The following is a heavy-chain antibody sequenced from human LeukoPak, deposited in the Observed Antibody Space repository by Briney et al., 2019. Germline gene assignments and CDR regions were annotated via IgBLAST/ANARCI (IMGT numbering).Heavy chain of an antibody. Sequence: SETLSLTCAVYGGSFSGYYWSWIRQPPGRGLEWIGEINHSGSTNYNPSLKSRVTISVDTSKNQFSLKLSSVTAADTAVFYCARGGSTWYRSSYYYGMDVWGQGTTVTVSS. CDR1: GGSFSGYY. CDR3: ARGGSTWYRSSYYYGMDV. CDR2: INHSGST. D-gene: IGHD6-13*01. V-gene: IGHV4-34*01. J-gene: IGHJ6*02.